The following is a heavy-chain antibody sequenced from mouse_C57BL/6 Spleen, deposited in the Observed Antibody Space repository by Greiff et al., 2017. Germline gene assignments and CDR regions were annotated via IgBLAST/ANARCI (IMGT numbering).Heavy chain of an antibody. J-gene: IGHJ1*03. D-gene: IGHD1-1*01. V-gene: IGHV1-55*01. CDR2: IYPGSGST. Sequence: QVQLQQSGAELVKPGASVKMSCKASGYTFTSYWITWVKQRPGQGLEWIGDIYPGSGSTNYNEKFKSKATLTVDTSSSTAYMQLSSLTSEDSAVYYCARTHYGSLLYWYFDVWGTGTTVTVSS. CDR3: ARTHYGSLLYWYFDV. CDR1: GYTFTSYW.